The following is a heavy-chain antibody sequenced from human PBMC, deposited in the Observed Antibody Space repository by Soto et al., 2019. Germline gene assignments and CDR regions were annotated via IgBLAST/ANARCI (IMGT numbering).Heavy chain of an antibody. CDR2: ISGSDGTT. CDR3: VIDPIPLRSLNPGWFEP. V-gene: IGHV3-23*01. J-gene: IGHJ5*02. D-gene: IGHD3-10*01. Sequence: EVQLLESGGGLVQPGGSLRLSCAASGFTFSTYAMSWVRQAPGKGLEWVSGISGSDGTTLYADSVKGRFTISRDNSENMLFLQMNSLRPEDTAVYYCVIDPIPLRSLNPGWFEPWGQGTLVTVSS. CDR1: GFTFSTYA.